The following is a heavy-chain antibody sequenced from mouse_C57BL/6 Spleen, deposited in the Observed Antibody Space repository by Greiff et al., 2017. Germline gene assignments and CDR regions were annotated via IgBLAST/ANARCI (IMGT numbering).Heavy chain of an antibody. Sequence: VQLQQPGAELVRPGSSVKLSCKASGYTFTSYWMDWVKQRPGQGLEWIGNIYPSDSETHYNQKFKDKATLTVDKFSRTAYMQLSSLTSEDSAVCYCARNDGYYVGYWGQGTTLTVSS. CDR3: ARNDGYYVGY. CDR2: IYPSDSET. J-gene: IGHJ2*01. CDR1: GYTFTSYW. V-gene: IGHV1-61*01. D-gene: IGHD2-3*01.